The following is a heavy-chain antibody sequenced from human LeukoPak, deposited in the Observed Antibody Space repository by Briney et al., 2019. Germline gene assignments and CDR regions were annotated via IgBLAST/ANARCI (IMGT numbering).Heavy chain of an antibody. J-gene: IGHJ6*02. CDR2: ISSSSRTI. V-gene: IGHV3-48*01. Sequence: GGSLRLSCAASGFTFSTYDMNWVRQAPGKGLEWVSYISSSSRTISYADSVKGRFTISRDNAKNSLYLQMNSLRAEDTAVYYCARLSYYAMDVWGQGTTVTASS. CDR1: GFTFSTYD. CDR3: ARLSYYAMDV.